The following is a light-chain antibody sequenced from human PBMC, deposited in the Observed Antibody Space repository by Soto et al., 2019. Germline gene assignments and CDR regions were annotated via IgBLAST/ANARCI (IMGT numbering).Light chain of an antibody. J-gene: IGKJ1*01. CDR2: GAS. Sequence: EIVMTQSPATLSVSPGERATLSCRASQSVSSNLAWYQHKPGQAPRLLIFGASTRATGSPARFIGSGSGTEFTLTISSLQSEDFAVYYCQQYNNWPRTFGQGTKVEIK. V-gene: IGKV3-15*01. CDR3: QQYNNWPRT. CDR1: QSVSSN.